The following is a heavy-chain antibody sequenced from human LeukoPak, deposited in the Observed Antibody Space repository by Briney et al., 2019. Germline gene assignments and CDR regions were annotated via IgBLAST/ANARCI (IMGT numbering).Heavy chain of an antibody. CDR1: GFTFSSYS. V-gene: IGHV3-48*04. Sequence: GGSLRLSCAASGFTFSSYSMNWVRQAPGKGLEWVSYISSSSSTIYYADSVKGRFTISRDNAKNSLYLQMNSLGAEDTAVYYCARDGYNCLDYWGQGTLVTVSS. J-gene: IGHJ4*02. CDR3: ARDGYNCLDY. D-gene: IGHD5-24*01. CDR2: ISSSSSTI.